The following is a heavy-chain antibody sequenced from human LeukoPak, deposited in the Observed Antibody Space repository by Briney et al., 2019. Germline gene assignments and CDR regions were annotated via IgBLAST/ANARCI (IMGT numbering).Heavy chain of an antibody. CDR2: ISYDGSNK. CDR3: AKATELGSFVY. D-gene: IGHD7-27*01. V-gene: IGHV3-30*18. J-gene: IGHJ4*02. Sequence: GGSLRLSCAASGFTFSSYGMHWVRQAPGKGLEWVAVISYDGSNKYYADSVKGRFTISRDNSKNTLYLQMNSLRAEDTAVYYCAKATELGSFVYWGQGTLVTVSS. CDR1: GFTFSSYG.